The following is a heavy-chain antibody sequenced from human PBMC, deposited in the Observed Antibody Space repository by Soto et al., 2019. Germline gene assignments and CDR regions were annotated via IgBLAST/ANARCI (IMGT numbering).Heavy chain of an antibody. CDR1: GFTFSSYA. Sequence: GGSLRLSCAASGFTFSSYAMSWVRQAPGKGLEWVSAISGSGGSTYYADSVKGRFTISRDNSKNTLYLQMNSLRAEDTAVYYCAKDGRQSSGWYGFCWFDPWGQGTLVTVSS. CDR2: ISGSGGST. CDR3: AKDGRQSSGWYGFCWFDP. V-gene: IGHV3-23*01. J-gene: IGHJ5*02. D-gene: IGHD6-19*01.